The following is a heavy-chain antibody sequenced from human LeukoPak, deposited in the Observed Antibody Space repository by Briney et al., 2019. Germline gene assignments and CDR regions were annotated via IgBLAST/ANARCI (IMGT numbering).Heavy chain of an antibody. J-gene: IGHJ4*02. CDR3: ARDLAVADPGDFDY. D-gene: IGHD6-19*01. CDR2: ISAYTGNT. CDR1: GYTFTSYG. V-gene: IGHV1-18*01. Sequence: ASVKVSCKASGYTFTSYGISWVRQAPGEGLEWMGWISAYTGNTNYAQKLQGRVTMTTDTSTSTAYMELSSLRSEDTAVYYCARDLAVADPGDFDYWGQGTLVTVSS.